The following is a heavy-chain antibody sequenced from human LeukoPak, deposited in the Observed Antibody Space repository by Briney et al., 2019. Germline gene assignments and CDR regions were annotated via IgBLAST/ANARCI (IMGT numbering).Heavy chain of an antibody. J-gene: IGHJ4*02. CDR3: VRVPEFIAAAATFDY. V-gene: IGHV3-48*02. Sequence: GGSLRLSCAASGFTFSTYSMNWVRQAPGKGLEWVSYISSSSSTIYYADSVKGRFTISRDDAKNSLYLQMNSLRDEDTALYYCVRVPEFIAAAATFDYWGQGTLVTVSS. CDR2: ISSSSSTI. D-gene: IGHD6-13*01. CDR1: GFTFSTYS.